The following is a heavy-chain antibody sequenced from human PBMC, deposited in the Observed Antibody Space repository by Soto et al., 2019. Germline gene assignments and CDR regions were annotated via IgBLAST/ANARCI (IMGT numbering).Heavy chain of an antibody. J-gene: IGHJ4*02. V-gene: IGHV1-2*02. CDR3: ARGRRYGGYDY. CDR1: GYTFTDYF. CDR2: IRPITGGT. D-gene: IGHD5-12*01. Sequence: ASVKVSCKASGYTFTDYFMHWVRQAPGQGLEWMGWIRPITGGTHYAQRLRGRVTVTRDTSLNTAHMELSSLRSDDTAVYYCARGRRYGGYDYWGQGTLVTVSS.